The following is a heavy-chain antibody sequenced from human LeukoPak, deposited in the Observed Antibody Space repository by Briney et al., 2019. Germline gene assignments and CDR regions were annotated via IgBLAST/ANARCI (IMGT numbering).Heavy chain of an antibody. D-gene: IGHD6-13*01. CDR2: INPNSGGT. J-gene: IGHJ4*02. V-gene: IGHV1-2*02. CDR3: ARDLIRSSSQKRTQAEGY. CDR1: GYTFTGYY. Sequence: ASVKVSCKASGYTFTGYYMHWVRQAPGQGLEWMGWINPNSGGTNYAQKFQGRVTMTRDTSISTAYMELSRLRSDDTAVYYCARDLIRSSSQKRTQAEGYWGQGTLVTVSS.